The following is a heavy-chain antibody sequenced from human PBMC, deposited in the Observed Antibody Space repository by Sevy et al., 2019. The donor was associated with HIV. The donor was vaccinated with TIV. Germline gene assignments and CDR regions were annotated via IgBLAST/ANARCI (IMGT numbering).Heavy chain of an antibody. CDR2: INHSGST. V-gene: IGHV4-34*01. J-gene: IGHJ6*03. D-gene: IGHD6-13*01. CDR3: ARGYSSSWYLRAGGGGGIRHHYYYYYIDV. CDR1: GGSFSGYY. Sequence: SETLSLTCAVYGGSFSGYYWSWIRQPPGKGLEWIGEINHSGSTNYNPSLKSRVTISVDTSKNQCSLKLSSVTAADTVGYYCARGYSSSWYLRAGGGGGIRHHYYYYYIDVWGKGTTVTVSS.